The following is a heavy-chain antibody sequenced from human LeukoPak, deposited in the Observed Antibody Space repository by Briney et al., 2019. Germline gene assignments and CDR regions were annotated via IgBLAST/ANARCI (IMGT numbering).Heavy chain of an antibody. D-gene: IGHD3-10*01. J-gene: IGHJ4*02. CDR1: GYTLTELS. CDR3: ATGVQGFDY. Sequence: GASVKVSCKVSGYTLTELSMHWVRQAPGKGLEWMGGFDPEDGETIYAQKFQGRVTVTEDTSTDTAYMELSSLRSEDTAVYYCATGVQGFDYWGQGTLVTVSS. CDR2: FDPEDGET. V-gene: IGHV1-24*01.